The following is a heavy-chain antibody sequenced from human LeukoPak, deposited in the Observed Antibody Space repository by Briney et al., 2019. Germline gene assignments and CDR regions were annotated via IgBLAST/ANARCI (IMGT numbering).Heavy chain of an antibody. D-gene: IGHD6-19*01. CDR2: ISYDGSNK. CDR1: GFTFSSYA. V-gene: IGHV3-30-3*01. Sequence: GGSLRLSCAASGFTFSSYAMHWVHQAPGKGLEWVAVISYDGSNKYYADSVKGRFTISRDNSKNTLYLQMNSLRAEDTAVYYCAREGSSEPYDYWGQGTLVTVSS. J-gene: IGHJ4*02. CDR3: AREGSSEPYDY.